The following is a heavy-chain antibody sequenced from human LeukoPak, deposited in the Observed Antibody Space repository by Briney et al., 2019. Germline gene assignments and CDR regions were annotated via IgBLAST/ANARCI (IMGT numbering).Heavy chain of an antibody. CDR3: ARWGRNYDILTGYYTNPYYFDY. J-gene: IGHJ4*02. D-gene: IGHD3-9*01. V-gene: IGHV3-7*01. Sequence: GGSLRLSCTASGFTFSSYWMSWVRQAPGKGLEWVANIKQDGSEKYYVDSVKGRFTISRDNAENSLYLQMNSLRVEDTVVYYCARWGRNYDILTGYYTNPYYFDYWGQGTLVTVSS. CDR1: GFTFSSYW. CDR2: IKQDGSEK.